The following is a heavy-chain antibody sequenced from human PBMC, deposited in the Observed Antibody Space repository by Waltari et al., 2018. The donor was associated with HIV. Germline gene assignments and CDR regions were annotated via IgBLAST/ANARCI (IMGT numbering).Heavy chain of an antibody. V-gene: IGHV4-34*01. J-gene: IGHJ4*02. D-gene: IGHD6-13*01. CDR2: INHSGST. CDR1: GGSFSGYY. CDR3: ARGGGSSWSL. Sequence: QVQLQQWGAGLLKPSETLSLTCAVYGGSFSGYYWNWIRQPPGKGLEWIGEINHSGSTNYNPSLKSRVTISVDTSKNQFSRKLTSVTAADTAVYYCARGGGSSWSLWGQGTLVTVSS.